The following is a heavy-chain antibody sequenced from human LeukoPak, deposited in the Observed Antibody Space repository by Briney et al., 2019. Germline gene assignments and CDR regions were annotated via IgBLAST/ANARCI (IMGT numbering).Heavy chain of an antibody. CDR1: GFTFSSHA. V-gene: IGHV3-23*01. J-gene: IGHJ4*02. Sequence: GGSLRLSCAASGFTFSSHAINWVRRAPGKGLEWVSLISGSGDRTYYADSVKGRFTISRDNSKNILSLQMNSLRAEDTALYHCVKDLGYSFGRPFDYWGQGTLVTVSS. CDR2: ISGSGDRT. D-gene: IGHD5-18*01. CDR3: VKDLGYSFGRPFDY.